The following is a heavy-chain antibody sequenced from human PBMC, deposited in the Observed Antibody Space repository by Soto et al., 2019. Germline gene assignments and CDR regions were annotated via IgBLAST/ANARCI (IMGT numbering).Heavy chain of an antibody. Sequence: PGGSLRLSCAASGFAFSAYAMNSVRHTPGKGLEWVSSFSGTGRTTYHADSVKGRFTVSRDNSKNSLSLRMNSLRDEDTAVYFCAKRSPYSSGWYSPIFDYWGQGALVTVSS. CDR1: GFAFSAYA. CDR2: FSGTGRTT. CDR3: AKRSPYSSGWYSPIFDY. J-gene: IGHJ4*02. D-gene: IGHD6-13*01. V-gene: IGHV3-23*01.